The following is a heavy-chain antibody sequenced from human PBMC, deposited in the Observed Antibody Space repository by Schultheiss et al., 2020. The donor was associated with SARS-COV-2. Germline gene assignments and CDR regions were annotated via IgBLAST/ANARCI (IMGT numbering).Heavy chain of an antibody. CDR3: ARERGGYQLLINRWFDP. V-gene: IGHV3-74*01. Sequence: GESLKISCAASGFTFSSYWMHWVRQAPGKGLVWVSRINSDGSSTSYADSVKGRFTISRDNAKNTLYLQMNSLRAEDTAVYYCARERGGYQLLINRWFDPWGQGTLVTVSS. J-gene: IGHJ5*02. CDR1: GFTFSSYW. D-gene: IGHD2-2*01. CDR2: INSDGSST.